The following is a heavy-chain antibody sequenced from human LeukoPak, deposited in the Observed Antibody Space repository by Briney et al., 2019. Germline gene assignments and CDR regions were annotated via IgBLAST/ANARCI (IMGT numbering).Heavy chain of an antibody. V-gene: IGHV3-48*01. Sequence: GGSLRLSCAASGFTFSSYSMNWVRQAPGKGLEWVSYISSSSSTIYYADSVKGRFTISRDNAKNSLYLQMNSLRAEDTAVYYCARGGTYDFWSGYEDAFDIWGQGTMVTVSS. CDR1: GFTFSSYS. CDR3: ARGGTYDFWSGYEDAFDI. D-gene: IGHD3-3*01. J-gene: IGHJ3*02. CDR2: ISSSSSTI.